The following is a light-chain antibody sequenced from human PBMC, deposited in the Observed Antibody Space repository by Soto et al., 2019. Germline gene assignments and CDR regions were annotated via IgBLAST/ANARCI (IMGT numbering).Light chain of an antibody. CDR2: DVS. Sequence: EIVLTQSPATLPLSPAERATLSCRASQSISSYLAWYQQKPDQAPRLLIYDVSNRATGIPARFSGSASGTDFTLTISSLEPEDVAVYYCHQRSTWPFTFGPGTKVDI. V-gene: IGKV3-11*01. CDR1: QSISSY. J-gene: IGKJ3*01. CDR3: HQRSTWPFT.